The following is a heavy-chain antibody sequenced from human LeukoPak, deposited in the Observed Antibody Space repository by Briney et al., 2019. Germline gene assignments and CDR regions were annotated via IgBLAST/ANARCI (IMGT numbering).Heavy chain of an antibody. CDR2: IIPIFGTA. D-gene: IGHD3-9*01. CDR1: GGTFSSYA. Sequence: SVKVSCKASGGTFSSYAISWVRQAPGQGLEWMGGIIPIFGTANYAQKFQGRVTITADESTSTAYMELSSLRSEDTAVYYCARERYYDILTGYSPFDYWGQGTLVTVSS. J-gene: IGHJ4*02. CDR3: ARERYYDILTGYSPFDY. V-gene: IGHV1-69*13.